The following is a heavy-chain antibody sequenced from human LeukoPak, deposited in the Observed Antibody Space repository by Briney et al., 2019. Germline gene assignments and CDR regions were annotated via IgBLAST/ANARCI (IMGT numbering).Heavy chain of an antibody. D-gene: IGHD6-19*01. V-gene: IGHV3-7*01. CDR2: IKQDGSEK. Sequence: GGSLRLSCEASGFTFSSHCMSWVRQAPGKGLEWVANIKQDGSEKYYVDSVKGRFTISRDNAKNSLYLQMSILRAADTAVYYCARVRIAVAVSAFDIWGQGTMVTVLS. J-gene: IGHJ3*02. CDR1: GFTFSSHC. CDR3: ARVRIAVAVSAFDI.